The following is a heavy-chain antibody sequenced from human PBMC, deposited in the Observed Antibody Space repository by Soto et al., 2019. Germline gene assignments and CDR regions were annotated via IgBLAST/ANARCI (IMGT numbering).Heavy chain of an antibody. Sequence: GGSLRLSCAASGFTFSSDAMHWVRQAPGKGLEWVAVISYDGGNKYYADSVKGRFTISRDNSKNTLYLQMNSLRAEDTAVYYCATDQLRWSYYYYYGMDFCGQGTTVTVSS. CDR1: GFTFSSDA. CDR3: ATDQLRWSYYYYYGMDF. J-gene: IGHJ6*02. D-gene: IGHD1-1*01. CDR2: ISYDGGNK. V-gene: IGHV3-30-3*01.